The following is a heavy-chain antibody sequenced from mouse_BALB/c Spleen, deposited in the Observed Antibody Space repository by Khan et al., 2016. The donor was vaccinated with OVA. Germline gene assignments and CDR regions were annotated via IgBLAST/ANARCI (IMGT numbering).Heavy chain of an antibody. D-gene: IGHD1-1*01. CDR2: ISYSGNT. J-gene: IGHJ2*02. V-gene: IGHV3-2*02. CDR3: ARVYGGDVDY. Sequence: EVQLQESGPGLVKPSQSLSLTCTVTGYSITSDYAWNWIRQFPGNKLEWMGFISYSGNTKYNPSLKSRFSITRDTSKNQFFLQLNSVTTEDTATYYCARVYGGDVDYWGQGTSLTVSS. CDR1: GYSITSDYA.